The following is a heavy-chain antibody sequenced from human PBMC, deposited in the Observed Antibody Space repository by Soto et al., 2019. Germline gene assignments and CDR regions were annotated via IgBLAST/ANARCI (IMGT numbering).Heavy chain of an antibody. CDR3: AQVRSEMSAPYQGYFQH. CDR1: EFTFSNYA. Sequence: QVQLVESGGGVVQPGRSLRLSCAASEFTFSNYAMHWVRQAPGKGLEWVSAISFDGNDQYYADSVKGRFTISRDNSKNTLYLQMNRLRIEDTAVYYCAQVRSEMSAPYQGYFQHWGQGTLVTVSS. V-gene: IGHV3-30-3*02. J-gene: IGHJ1*01. CDR2: ISFDGNDQ. D-gene: IGHD2-2*01.